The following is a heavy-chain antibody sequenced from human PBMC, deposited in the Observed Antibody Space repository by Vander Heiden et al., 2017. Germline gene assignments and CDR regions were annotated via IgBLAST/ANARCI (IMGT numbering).Heavy chain of an antibody. V-gene: IGHV3-74*01. J-gene: IGHJ3*02. Sequence: EVQLVESGGGLVQPGGSLRLSCAASGFTFSSYWMHWVRQAPGKGLVWVSRINSDGSSTSYADSVKGRFTISRDNAKNTLYLQMNSLRAEDTAVYYCARDPTHWYQLLPDAFDIWGQGTMVTVSS. D-gene: IGHD2-2*01. CDR1: GFTFSSYW. CDR3: ARDPTHWYQLLPDAFDI. CDR2: INSDGSST.